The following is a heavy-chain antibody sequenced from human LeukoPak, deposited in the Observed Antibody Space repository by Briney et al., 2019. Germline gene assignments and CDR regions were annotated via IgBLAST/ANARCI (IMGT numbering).Heavy chain of an antibody. CDR2: LHSDYST. V-gene: IGHV3-53*01. D-gene: IGHD3-3*02. CDR3: ARVKFSTLDY. Sequence: GGSLRLSCAASEFTFSSYSMNWVRQAPGKGLEWVAILHSDYSTYYADSVKGRFTFSRDTSKQTLYLQMNGLIAEDTAIYYCARVKFSTLDYWGRGTLVTVSS. CDR1: EFTFSSYS. J-gene: IGHJ4*02.